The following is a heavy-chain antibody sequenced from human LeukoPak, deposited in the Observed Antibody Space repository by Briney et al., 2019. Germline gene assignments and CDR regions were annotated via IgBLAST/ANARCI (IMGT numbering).Heavy chain of an antibody. CDR2: INPNSGGT. J-gene: IGHJ6*02. V-gene: IGHV1-2*02. D-gene: IGHD6-19*01. CDR3: ARDLIAVADYYYYYGMDV. CDR1: GYTFTGYY. Sequence: ASVKVSCKASGYTFTGYYMHWVRQAPGQGLEWMGWINPNSGGTNYAQKFQGRVTMTRDTSISTAYMELRSLRSDDTAVYYCARDLIAVADYYYYYGMDVWGQGTTVTVSS.